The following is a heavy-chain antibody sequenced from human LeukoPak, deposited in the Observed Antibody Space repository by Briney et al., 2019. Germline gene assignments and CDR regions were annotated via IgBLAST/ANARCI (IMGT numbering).Heavy chain of an antibody. Sequence: SETLSLTCTVSGGSVRSYQWSWIRQPPGKGLEWIGYIYFSGSTHYNPSLKSRVTISIDTSKNQCSLKVTSVTAADTAVYYCARDLGQQMGDWGQGSLVTVSS. D-gene: IGHD6-13*01. CDR3: ARDLGQQMGD. CDR1: GGSVRSYQ. V-gene: IGHV4-59*02. CDR2: IYFSGST. J-gene: IGHJ4*02.